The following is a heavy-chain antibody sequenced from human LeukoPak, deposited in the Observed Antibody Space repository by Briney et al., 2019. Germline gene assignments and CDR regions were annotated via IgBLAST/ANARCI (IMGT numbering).Heavy chain of an antibody. CDR2: LKQDESEK. V-gene: IGHV3-7*01. D-gene: IGHD3-16*01. CDR3: ARAKQDRFGYYYYYYMDV. Sequence: PGGSLRLSCAASGFTFSSYWMSWVRQAPGKGLEWVANLKQDESEKYYVDSVKGRFTISRDNSKNTLYLQMNSLRAEDTAVYYCARAKQDRFGYYYYYYMDVWGKGTTVTVSS. J-gene: IGHJ6*03. CDR1: GFTFSSYW.